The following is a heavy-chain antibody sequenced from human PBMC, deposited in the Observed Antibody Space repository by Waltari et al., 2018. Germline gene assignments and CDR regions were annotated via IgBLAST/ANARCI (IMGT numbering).Heavy chain of an antibody. D-gene: IGHD5-12*01. Sequence: QVQLQQWGAGLLKPSETLSLTCAVYGGSFSGYYWSWIRQPPGKGLEWIGEINHSGSTNYNPSLKSRVTISVDTSRNQFSLKLSSVSAADTAVYYCASAAIGYSGYGDWGQGTLVTVSS. CDR1: GGSFSGYY. CDR3: ASAAIGYSGYGD. J-gene: IGHJ4*02. V-gene: IGHV4-34*01. CDR2: INHSGST.